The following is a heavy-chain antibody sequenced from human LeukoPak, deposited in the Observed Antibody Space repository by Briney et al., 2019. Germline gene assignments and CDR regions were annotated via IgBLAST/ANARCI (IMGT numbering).Heavy chain of an antibody. Sequence: GGSLRLSCAASEFTFNRYWMSWVRQAPGKGLQWVANIKQDGSEAHYVDSVKGRYTISRDNAKNSLSLQMNSLNVDDTGVYFCTRDALFGSGRTHLDFWSQGTLVSVSS. CDR3: TRDALFGSGRTHLDF. CDR1: EFTFNRYW. J-gene: IGHJ4*02. D-gene: IGHD3-10*01. CDR2: IKQDGSEA. V-gene: IGHV3-7*04.